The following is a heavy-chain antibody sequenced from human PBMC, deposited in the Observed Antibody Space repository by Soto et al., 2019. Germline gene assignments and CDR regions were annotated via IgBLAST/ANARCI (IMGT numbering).Heavy chain of an antibody. J-gene: IGHJ4*02. D-gene: IGHD2-2*01. CDR2: IVPIFTTP. CDR1: GGTFGSYS. V-gene: IGHV1-69*01. CDR3: AREGFSSSELAY. Sequence: QVQLVQSGAEVKKPGSSVKVSCRASGGTFGSYSITWVRQAPGQGLDWMGRIVPIFTTPKYAQRYQSRVTITADDSTHTVYMELRGLTCEGTAVYYCAREGFSSSELAYWGQGTLVTVSS.